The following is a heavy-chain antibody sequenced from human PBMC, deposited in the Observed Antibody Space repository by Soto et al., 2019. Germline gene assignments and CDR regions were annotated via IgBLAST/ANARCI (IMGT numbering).Heavy chain of an antibody. CDR3: ASLEWESTGYADY. J-gene: IGHJ4*02. V-gene: IGHV3-7*03. Sequence: EVQLVESGGGLVQPGGSLRLSCAASGFTFGSNWMSWVRQAPGKGLEWVANIKRDGSEKYYVDSVKGRFTISRDNAKNILYLQMNSLRADDTAVYYCASLEWESTGYADYWGQGTLVTVSS. D-gene: IGHD3-3*01. CDR1: GFTFGSNW. CDR2: IKRDGSEK.